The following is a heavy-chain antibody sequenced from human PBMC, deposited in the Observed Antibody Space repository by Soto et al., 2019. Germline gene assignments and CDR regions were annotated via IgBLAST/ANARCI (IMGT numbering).Heavy chain of an antibody. Sequence: GSLRLPCAASGFTFRSYAMSWVRQAPGKGLEWVSGISGSGISTHYADSVKGRFTVSRDNSKNTLYLQMNSLRAEDTAVYNCAKEPVGPDWYFDLWGRGTLVTVSS. CDR1: GFTFRSYA. CDR3: AKEPVGPDWYFDL. CDR2: ISGSGIST. V-gene: IGHV3-23*01. J-gene: IGHJ2*01.